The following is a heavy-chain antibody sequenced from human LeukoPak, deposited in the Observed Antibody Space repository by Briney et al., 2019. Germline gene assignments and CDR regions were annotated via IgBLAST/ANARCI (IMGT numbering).Heavy chain of an antibody. CDR3: TIPYYYDSRNV. Sequence: GGSLRLSCAASGFTFSSYTMNWVRQAPGKGLEWISYISSSHSTVYYADSVKGRFTISRDNARNSLYLQMNSLRAEDTAVYYCTIPYYYDSRNVWGKGTTVTVSS. J-gene: IGHJ6*04. CDR2: ISSSHSTV. V-gene: IGHV3-48*01. D-gene: IGHD3-22*01. CDR1: GFTFSSYT.